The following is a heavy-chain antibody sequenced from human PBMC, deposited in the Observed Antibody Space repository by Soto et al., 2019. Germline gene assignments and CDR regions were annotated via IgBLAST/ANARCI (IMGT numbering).Heavy chain of an antibody. D-gene: IGHD5-18*01. J-gene: IGHJ6*02. Sequence: PGGSLRLSCAASGFTFSSYGMHWVRQAPGKGLEWVAVIWYDGSNKYYADSVKGRFTTSRDNSKNTLYLQMNSLRAEDTAVYYCARDAALSYGSNHYYYYGMDVWGQGTTVTVSS. CDR3: ARDAALSYGSNHYYYYGMDV. CDR1: GFTFSSYG. CDR2: IWYDGSNK. V-gene: IGHV3-33*01.